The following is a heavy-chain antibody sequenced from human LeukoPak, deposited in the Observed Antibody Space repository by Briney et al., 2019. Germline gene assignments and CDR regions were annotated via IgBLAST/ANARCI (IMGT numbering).Heavy chain of an antibody. D-gene: IGHD5-12*01. CDR2: TIPILGIA. CDR3: ARSGYSGYDPYYYYGMDV. Sequence: GASVKVSCKASGGTFSSYAISWVRQAPGQGLEWMGRTIPILGIANYAQKFQGRVTITADKSTSTAYMELSSLRSEDTAVYYCARSGYSGYDPYYYYGMDVWGQGTTVTVSS. V-gene: IGHV1-69*04. J-gene: IGHJ6*02. CDR1: GGTFSSYA.